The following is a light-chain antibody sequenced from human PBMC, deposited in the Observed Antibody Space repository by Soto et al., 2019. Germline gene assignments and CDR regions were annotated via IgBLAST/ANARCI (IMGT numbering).Light chain of an antibody. V-gene: IGKV1-39*01. CDR2: AAS. CDR1: QSISSY. J-gene: IGKJ4*01. CDR3: QQSYSTPRHT. Sequence: IQMTQSPSSLSASVGDRVTITCRASQSISSYLNWYQQKPGKAPKLLIYAASSLQSGVPSRFSGSGSGTDFTLTISSLQPEDFATYYCQQSYSTPRHTFGGGTKVDIK.